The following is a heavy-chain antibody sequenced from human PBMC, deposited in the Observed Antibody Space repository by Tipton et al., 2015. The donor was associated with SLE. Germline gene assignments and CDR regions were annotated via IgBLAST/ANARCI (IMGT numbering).Heavy chain of an antibody. CDR2: ISGSGDIT. CDR3: AKDRIPMIVRDAFDI. V-gene: IGHV3-23*01. D-gene: IGHD3-22*01. CDR1: GFTFSSYA. Sequence: SLRLSCAASGFTFSSYAMSWVRQAPGKGLEWVSAISGSGDITYYADSVKGRFTISRDNSKNTLYLQMNSLRAEDTAVYYCAKDRIPMIVRDAFDIWGQGTMVTVSS. J-gene: IGHJ3*02.